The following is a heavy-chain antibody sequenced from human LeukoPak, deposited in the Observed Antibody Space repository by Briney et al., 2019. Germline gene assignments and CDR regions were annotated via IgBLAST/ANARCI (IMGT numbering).Heavy chain of an antibody. CDR1: GFTLSEHD. V-gene: IGHV3-30*04. Sequence: GESLRLSCAVSGFTLSEHDMHWVRQTPGKGLAWVAVVKYDGSYTSYAASVKGRFTISRDNFKNTVVLQMNSLSVDDTAIYYCARQSLAASGLDYWGQGMLVTVSS. J-gene: IGHJ4*02. CDR2: VKYDGSYT. D-gene: IGHD6-13*01. CDR3: ARQSLAASGLDY.